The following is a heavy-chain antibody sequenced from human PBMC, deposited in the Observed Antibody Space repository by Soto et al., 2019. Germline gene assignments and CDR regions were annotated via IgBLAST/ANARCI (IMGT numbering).Heavy chain of an antibody. CDR2: TSYDGSKR. CDR1: GFTFSTYD. Sequence: QVQMVESGGGVVHPGRSLRLSCVASGFTFSTYDIHWVRQAPGKGLEWVAVTSYDGSKRYYADSVVGRFTISRDNSKNTVDLQRNSLRAEDTAIYYCAKGEYLYDSRGALDPWGQGTLVTVSS. V-gene: IGHV3-30*18. D-gene: IGHD3-22*01. J-gene: IGHJ5*02. CDR3: AKGEYLYDSRGALDP.